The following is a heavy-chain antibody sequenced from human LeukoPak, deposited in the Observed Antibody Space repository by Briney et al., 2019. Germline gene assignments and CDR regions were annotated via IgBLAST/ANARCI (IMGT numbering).Heavy chain of an antibody. CDR1: GGSFSDYY. J-gene: IGHJ4*02. Sequence: PSETLSLTCAVYGGSFSDYYWSWIRQPPGKGLEWIGEINHSGSTNYNPSLKSRVTLSVDTSKNQFSLNLSSVTAADTAVYYCARLNRHSIDYWGQGTLVTVSS. V-gene: IGHV4-34*01. D-gene: IGHD1-14*01. CDR3: ARLNRHSIDY. CDR2: INHSGST.